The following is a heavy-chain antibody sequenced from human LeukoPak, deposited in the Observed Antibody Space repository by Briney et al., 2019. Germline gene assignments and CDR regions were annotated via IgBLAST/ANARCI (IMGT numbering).Heavy chain of an antibody. J-gene: IGHJ4*02. V-gene: IGHV3-15*01. D-gene: IGHD3-9*01. CDR1: GFTLSNAW. CDR3: TTDPNIPYYDILTGFFRDY. CDR2: IKSKTDGGTT. Sequence: GGSLRLSCAASGFTLSNAWMSWVRQAPGKGREWVGRIKSKTDGGTTDYAAPVKGRFTISRDDSKNTLYLQMNSLKTEDTAVYYCTTDPNIPYYDILTGFFRDYWGQGTLVTVSS.